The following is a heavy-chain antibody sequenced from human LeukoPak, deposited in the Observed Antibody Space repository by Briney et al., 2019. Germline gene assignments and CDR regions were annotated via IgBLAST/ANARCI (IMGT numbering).Heavy chain of an antibody. V-gene: IGHV3-48*02. CDR3: ARVLTDSRGWYHFDY. CDR1: GFTFSTYT. Sequence: GGSLRLSCAASGFTFSTYTMNWVRQAPGKGLEWVSYITGTSSTIYYADSVKGRFTVSRDNARNSLYLQMNSRRDEDTAVYYCARVLTDSRGWYHFDYWGQGTLVTVSS. D-gene: IGHD6-19*01. J-gene: IGHJ4*02. CDR2: ITGTSSTI.